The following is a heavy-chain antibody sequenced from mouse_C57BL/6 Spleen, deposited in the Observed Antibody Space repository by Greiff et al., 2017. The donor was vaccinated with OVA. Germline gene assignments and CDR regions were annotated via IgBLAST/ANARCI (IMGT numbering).Heavy chain of an antibody. J-gene: IGHJ4*01. D-gene: IGHD4-1*01. CDR2: IYPGDGST. CDR1: GYTFTSYD. Sequence: LVESGPELVKPGASVKLSCKASGYTFTSYDINWVKRRPGQGLEWIGWIYPGDGSTKYNEKFKDKATLTVDTSSSTAYMELHSLTSEDSAVYFCARPPNWDVRGSMDYWGQGTSVTVSS. V-gene: IGHV1-85*01. CDR3: ARPPNWDVRGSMDY.